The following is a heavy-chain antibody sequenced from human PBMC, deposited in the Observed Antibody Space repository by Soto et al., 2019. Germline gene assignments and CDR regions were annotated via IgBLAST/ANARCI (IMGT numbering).Heavy chain of an antibody. Sequence: SETLSLTCTVSGGSINSYYWCWIRQPPGKGLEWIGYIYYSGTTNYNPSLKSRVTISVDTSKNQFSLKLSPVTAADTAVYYCVRLREGDNGDLVAYSRQGSFVTVS. D-gene: IGHD3-3*01. CDR1: GGSINSYY. V-gene: IGHV4-59*01. J-gene: IGHJ4*01. CDR3: VRLREGDNGDLVAY. CDR2: IYYSGTT.